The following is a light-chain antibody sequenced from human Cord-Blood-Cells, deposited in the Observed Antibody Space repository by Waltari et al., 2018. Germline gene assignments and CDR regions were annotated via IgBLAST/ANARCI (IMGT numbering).Light chain of an antibody. J-gene: IGKJ1*01. V-gene: IGKV1-39*01. CDR1: QSISSY. CDR2: AAS. Sequence: DIQMTQSPSSLSASVGDSVTITCRARQSISSYLNWYQQKPGKAPKLLIYAASSLQSGVPSRFSGSGSGTDFTLTISSLQPEDFATYYCQQSYSTSVTFGQGTKVEIK. CDR3: QQSYSTSVT.